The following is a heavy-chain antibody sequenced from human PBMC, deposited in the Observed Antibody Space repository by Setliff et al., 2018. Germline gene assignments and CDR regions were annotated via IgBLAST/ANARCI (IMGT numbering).Heavy chain of an antibody. CDR2: IWYDGSNK. V-gene: IGHV3-33*06. J-gene: IGHJ4*02. CDR1: GFTFDDYG. Sequence: PGGSLRLSCAASGFTFDDYGMSWVRQAPGKGLEWVAVIWYDGSNKYYADSVKGRFTISRDNSKNTLYLQMNSLRAEDTAVYYCAKSRCGGSCYSDDYWGQGTLVTVSS. D-gene: IGHD2-15*01. CDR3: AKSRCGGSCYSDDY.